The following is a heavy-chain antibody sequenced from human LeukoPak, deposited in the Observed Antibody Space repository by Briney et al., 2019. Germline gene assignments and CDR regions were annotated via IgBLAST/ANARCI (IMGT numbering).Heavy chain of an antibody. J-gene: IGHJ4*02. CDR1: GFTFSSYG. CDR2: ISYDGSNK. Sequence: GGSLRLSCAASGFTFSSYGMHWVRQAPGKGLEWVAVISYDGSNKYYADSVKGRFTISRDNSKNTLYLQMNSLRAEDTAVYYCAKDQYYYDSSGPFDYWGQGTLVTVSS. CDR3: AKDQYYYDSSGPFDY. D-gene: IGHD3-22*01. V-gene: IGHV3-30*18.